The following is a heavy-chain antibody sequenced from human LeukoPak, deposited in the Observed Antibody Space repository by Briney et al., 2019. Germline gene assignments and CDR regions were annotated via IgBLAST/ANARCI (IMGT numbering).Heavy chain of an antibody. CDR1: GFTFSNYA. D-gene: IGHD6-19*01. CDR3: AKSPPWATAVAPQAFDY. J-gene: IGHJ4*02. Sequence: GGSLRLSCAASGFTFSNYAMNWVRQAPGKGLEWVSAISGSGGSTYYADSVKGRFTISRDNSKNTLYLQMNSLRAEDTAVYYCAKSPPWATAVAPQAFDYWGQGTLVTVSS. V-gene: IGHV3-23*01. CDR2: ISGSGGST.